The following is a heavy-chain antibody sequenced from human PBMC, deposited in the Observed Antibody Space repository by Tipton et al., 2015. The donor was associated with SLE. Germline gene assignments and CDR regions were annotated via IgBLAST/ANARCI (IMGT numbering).Heavy chain of an antibody. CDR3: ARGGYCSGGRCYSRYYYGMDV. CDR1: GFSFSSYS. CDR2: ISTSSSTI. D-gene: IGHD2-15*01. V-gene: IGHV3-48*01. Sequence: SLRLSCAASGFSFSSYSMNWVRQAPGKGLEWVSYISTSSSTIYYADSVKGRFTISRDNAKNSLYLQMNSLRAEDTAVYYCARGGYCSGGRCYSRYYYGMDVWGQGTTVTVSS. J-gene: IGHJ6*02.